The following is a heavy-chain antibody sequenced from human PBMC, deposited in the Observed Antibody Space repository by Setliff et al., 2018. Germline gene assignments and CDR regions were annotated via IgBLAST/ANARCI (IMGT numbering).Heavy chain of an antibody. CDR2: IYNDGST. V-gene: IGHV4-38-2*02. J-gene: IGHJ4*02. Sequence: LSLTCSVSGYSITTGHYWGWIRQSPGRGLEWIGSIYNDGSTHYNPSLRSRITLSVDTSKNQFFLRLSSVTAADTAIYYCARHRYVSGWPEDFWGQGTLVTVSS. CDR3: ARHRYVSGWPEDF. CDR1: GYSITTGHY. D-gene: IGHD6-19*01.